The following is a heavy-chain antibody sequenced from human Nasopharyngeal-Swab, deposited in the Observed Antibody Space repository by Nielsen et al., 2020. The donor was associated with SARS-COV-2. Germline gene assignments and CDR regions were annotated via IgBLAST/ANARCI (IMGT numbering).Heavy chain of an antibody. CDR3: ATGLPLLRFLEWLLY. Sequence: WVRQAPGQGLEWMGGFDPEDGETIYAQKFQGRVTMTEDTSTDTAYMELSSLRSKDTAVYYCATGLPLLRFLEWLLYWGQGTLVTVSS. D-gene: IGHD3-3*01. J-gene: IGHJ4*02. CDR2: FDPEDGET. V-gene: IGHV1-24*01.